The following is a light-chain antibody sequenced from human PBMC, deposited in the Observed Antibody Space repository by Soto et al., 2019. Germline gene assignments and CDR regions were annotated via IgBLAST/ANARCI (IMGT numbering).Light chain of an antibody. Sequence: QSVLTQPPSVSAAPGQKVTISCSGSSSIIGNNYVSWYQQRPGTAPKLLIYDNNNRPSGIPDRFSGSKSATSATLDITGLQTGDEADYYCGTWDSSLSVVVFGGGTKLTVL. CDR2: DNN. V-gene: IGLV1-51*01. CDR1: SSIIGNNY. J-gene: IGLJ2*01. CDR3: GTWDSSLSVVV.